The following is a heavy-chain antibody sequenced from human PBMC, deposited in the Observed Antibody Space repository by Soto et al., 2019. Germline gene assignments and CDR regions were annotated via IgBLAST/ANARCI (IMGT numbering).Heavy chain of an antibody. CDR2: ISSSSSYI. D-gene: IGHD2-2*01. Sequence: GGSLRLSCAASGFNFSSYSMNWVRQAPGKGLEWVSSISSSSSYIYYADSVKGRFTISRDNAKNSLYLQMNSLRAEDTAVYYCAARQGYCSSTSCYPMDVWGKGTTVTVSS. V-gene: IGHV3-21*01. CDR1: GFNFSSYS. J-gene: IGHJ6*03. CDR3: AARQGYCSSTSCYPMDV.